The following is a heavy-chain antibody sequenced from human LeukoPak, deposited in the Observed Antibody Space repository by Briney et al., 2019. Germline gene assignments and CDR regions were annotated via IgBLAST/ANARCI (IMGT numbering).Heavy chain of an antibody. Sequence: PGGSLRLSCAASGSTFSDYYMNWFRQAPGKGLEWVAVISYDGSNKYYADSVKGRFTISRDNSKNTLYLQMNSLRAEDTAVYYCATDKWLVLPDYWGQGTLVTVSS. V-gene: IGHV3-30-3*01. CDR1: GSTFSDYY. D-gene: IGHD6-19*01. CDR3: ATDKWLVLPDY. CDR2: ISYDGSNK. J-gene: IGHJ4*02.